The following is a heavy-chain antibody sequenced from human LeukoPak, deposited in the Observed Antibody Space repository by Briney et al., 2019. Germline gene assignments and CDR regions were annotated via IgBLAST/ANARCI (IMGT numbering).Heavy chain of an antibody. J-gene: IGHJ6*02. V-gene: IGHV3-21*01. CDR1: GFTFSSYS. D-gene: IGHD3-9*01. CDR3: AKYYDILTGREDMDV. CDR2: ISSSSYI. Sequence: GGSLRLSCAASGFTFSSYSMNWVRQAPGKGLEWVSSISSSSYIYYADSVKGRFTISRDNAKNSLYLQMNSLRAEDTAVYYCAKYYDILTGREDMDVWGQGTTVTVSS.